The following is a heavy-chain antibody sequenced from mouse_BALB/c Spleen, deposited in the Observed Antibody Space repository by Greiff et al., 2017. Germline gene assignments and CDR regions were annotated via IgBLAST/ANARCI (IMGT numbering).Heavy chain of an antibody. CDR3: ARRDDYDGDSFAY. CDR2: ISSGSSTI. D-gene: IGHD2-4*01. Sequence: DVHLVESGGGLVQPGGSRKLSCAASGFTFSSFGMHWVRQAPEKGLEWVAYISSGSSTIYYADTVKGRFTISRDNPKNTLFLQMTSLRSEDTAMYYCARRDDYDGDSFAYWGQGTLVTVSA. J-gene: IGHJ3*01. CDR1: GFTFSSFG. V-gene: IGHV5-17*02.